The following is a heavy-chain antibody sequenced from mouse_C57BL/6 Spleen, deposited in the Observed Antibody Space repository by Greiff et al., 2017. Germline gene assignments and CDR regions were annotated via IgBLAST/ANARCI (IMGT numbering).Heavy chain of an antibody. CDR3: ARGLFDV. J-gene: IGHJ1*03. CDR2: ISGGGGNT. V-gene: IGHV5-9*04. CDR1: GFTFSSYT. Sequence: EVHLVESGGGLVKPGGSLKLSCAASGFTFSSYTMSWVHQTPEKRLEWVATISGGGGNTYYPDSVKSRFTFSRDNAKNTLYLQKGSVGSEGTAVDYGARGLFDVWGTGTTVTVSA. D-gene: IGHD2-4*01.